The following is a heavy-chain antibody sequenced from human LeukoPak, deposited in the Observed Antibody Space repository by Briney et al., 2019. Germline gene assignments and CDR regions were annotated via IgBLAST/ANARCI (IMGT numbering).Heavy chain of an antibody. CDR3: AKVAREFMGAFDI. D-gene: IGHD3-10*01. V-gene: IGHV3-30*02. CDR2: IRYDGSNK. J-gene: IGHJ3*02. CDR1: GFAFSSYG. Sequence: GGSLRLSCAASGFAFSSYGMHWVRQAPGKGLEWVAFIRYDGSNKYYADSVKGRFTISRDNSKNTLYLQMDSLRAEDTAVYYCAKVAREFMGAFDIWGQGTMVTVSS.